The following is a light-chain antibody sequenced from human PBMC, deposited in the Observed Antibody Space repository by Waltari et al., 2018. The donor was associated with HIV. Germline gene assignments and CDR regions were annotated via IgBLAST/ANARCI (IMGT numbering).Light chain of an antibody. Sequence: QSALTQPRSVSGSPGQSVTISCTGTSSDVGDYNYVSWYQHHPGKAPKLMIYDVSQRPSGVPDRFSGSKSGNTASLTISGLQAEDEADYYCCSCAGNYTVFGGGTKLTVL. V-gene: IGLV2-11*01. J-gene: IGLJ2*01. CDR1: SSDVGDYNY. CDR2: DVS. CDR3: CSCAGNYTV.